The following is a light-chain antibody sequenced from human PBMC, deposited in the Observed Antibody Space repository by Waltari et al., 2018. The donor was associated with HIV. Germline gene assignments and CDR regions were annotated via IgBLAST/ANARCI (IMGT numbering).Light chain of an antibody. Sequence: QSVLTQPPSVSAAPGPKVTISCSGSSSNIGRNSISWYQQPPGTAPKLLIYDSYKRPSGIPDRFPGSKSGTSATLGITGLQTGDEADYYCGTWDNSLSAGVIGGGTKLTVL. V-gene: IGLV1-51*01. J-gene: IGLJ2*01. CDR2: DSY. CDR3: GTWDNSLSAGV. CDR1: SSNIGRNS.